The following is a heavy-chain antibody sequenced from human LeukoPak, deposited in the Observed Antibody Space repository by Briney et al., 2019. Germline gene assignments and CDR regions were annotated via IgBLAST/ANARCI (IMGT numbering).Heavy chain of an antibody. D-gene: IGHD6-13*01. CDR1: GFTFSDYY. CDR2: ISSSGSTI. V-gene: IGHV3-11*01. CDR3: ARDSPSYSRSWYKMAVATGYYFDY. J-gene: IGHJ4*02. Sequence: GGSLRLSCAASGFTFSDYYMSWIRQAPGKGLEWVSYISSSGSTIYYADSVKGRFTISRDNAKNSLYLQMHSLRAEDTAVYYCARDSPSYSRSWYKMAVATGYYFDYWGQGTLVTVSS.